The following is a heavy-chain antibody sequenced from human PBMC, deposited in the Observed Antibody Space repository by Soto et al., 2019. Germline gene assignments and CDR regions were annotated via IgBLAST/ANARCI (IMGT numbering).Heavy chain of an antibody. CDR2: ISSAGSST. J-gene: IGHJ6*03. Sequence: EVQLVESGGGLVQPGGSLRLSCATSGFTLGGYWMNWVRQAPGKGLVWVSRISSAGSSTTYADSVKGRFTFSRDNAKNTLYLEMKSLRADDTAVYYCARENSAYGDPATSDYYNCMDVWGKGTTVNVSS. D-gene: IGHD4-17*01. V-gene: IGHV3-74*01. CDR1: GFTLGGYW. CDR3: ARENSAYGDPATSDYYNCMDV.